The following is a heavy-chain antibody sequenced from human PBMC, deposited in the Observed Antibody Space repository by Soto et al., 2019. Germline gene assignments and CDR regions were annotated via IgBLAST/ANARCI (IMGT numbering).Heavy chain of an antibody. CDR1: GFTFSSYG. Sequence: GGSLRLSCAASGFTFSSYGMHWVRQAPGKGLEWVAVIWYDGSNKYYADSVKGRFTISRDNSKNTRYLQMNSLRAEDTAVYYCARGGSSGWYARGNYGMDVWGQGTTVTVSS. V-gene: IGHV3-33*01. CDR3: ARGGSSGWYARGNYGMDV. J-gene: IGHJ6*02. CDR2: IWYDGSNK. D-gene: IGHD6-19*01.